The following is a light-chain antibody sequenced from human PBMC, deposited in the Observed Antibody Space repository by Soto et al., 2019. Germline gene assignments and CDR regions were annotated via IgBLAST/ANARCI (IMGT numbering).Light chain of an antibody. J-gene: IGKJ5*01. CDR3: QQRSN. Sequence: DIVLTQSPATLSLSPGERATLSCRASQSVSSYLAWYQQKPGQAPRLLIYDASNRATGIPARFSGSGSGTDFTLTISSLEPEDFAVYYCQQRSNFGQGTRLENK. CDR2: DAS. V-gene: IGKV3-11*01. CDR1: QSVSSY.